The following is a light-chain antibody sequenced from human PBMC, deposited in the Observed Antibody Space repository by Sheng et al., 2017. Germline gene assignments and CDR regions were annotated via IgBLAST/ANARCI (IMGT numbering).Light chain of an antibody. J-gene: IGLJ2*01. V-gene: IGLV2-11*01. CDR2: DVR. CDR1: SSDIGGYNY. Sequence: QSALTQPRSVSGSPGQSVTISCTGTSSDIGGYNYVSWYQQYPGKAPKLMIYDVRKRPSGVPDRFSGSKSGNTASLTISGLQAEDEADYYCCSYAGIPVVFGGGTKLTVL. CDR3: CSYAGIPVV.